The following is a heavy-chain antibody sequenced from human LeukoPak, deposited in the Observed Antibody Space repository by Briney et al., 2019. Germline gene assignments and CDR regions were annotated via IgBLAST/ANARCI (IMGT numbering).Heavy chain of an antibody. D-gene: IGHD3-10*01. V-gene: IGHV3-66*01. CDR3: ARVTPPSPTMVRGVNFPPTLDY. CDR2: IYSGGST. Sequence: GGSLRLSCAASGFTVSSNYMSWVRQAPGEGMEWVSVIYSGGSTYYADSVKGRFTISRDNSKNTLYLQMNSLRAEDTAVYYCARVTPPSPTMVRGVNFPPTLDYWGQGTLVTVSS. J-gene: IGHJ4*02. CDR1: GFTVSSNY.